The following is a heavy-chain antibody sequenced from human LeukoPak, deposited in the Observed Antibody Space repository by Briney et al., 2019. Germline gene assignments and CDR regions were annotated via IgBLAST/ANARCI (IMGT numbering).Heavy chain of an antibody. V-gene: IGHV4-61*05. J-gene: IGHJ4*02. CDR3: ARQDSSGWLFDH. CDR2: VFYIGST. Sequence: SETLSLTCSVSGGSISSSLYFWGWIRQPPGKGLEWIGYVFYIGSTNYNPSLQSRVTISLETSKNQFSLRLTSVTAADTAVYYCARQDSSGWLFDHWGQGTLVTVSS. D-gene: IGHD6-19*01. CDR1: GGSISSSLYF.